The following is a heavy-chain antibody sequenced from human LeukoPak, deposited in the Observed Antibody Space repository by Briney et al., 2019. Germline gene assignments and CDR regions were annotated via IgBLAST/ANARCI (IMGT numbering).Heavy chain of an antibody. CDR2: IYYSGST. V-gene: IGHV4-59*01. J-gene: IGHJ3*02. D-gene: IGHD1-1*01. CDR1: GGSITSYY. Sequence: SETLSLTCTVSGGSITSYYWNWIRQPPGKGLEWIGYIYYSGSTNYSPSLKSRVTISVDTSKNQFSLRLSSVTAADTAVYYCARGGNWYVFPFYIWGQGTMAVVSS. CDR3: ARGGNWYVFPFYI.